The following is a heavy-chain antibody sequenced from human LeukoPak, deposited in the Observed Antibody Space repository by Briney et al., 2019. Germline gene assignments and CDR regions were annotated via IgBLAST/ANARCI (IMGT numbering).Heavy chain of an antibody. CDR3: ARESNPSGYYYYYMDV. CDR1: GGSISSRSYY. V-gene: IGHV4-39*07. D-gene: IGHD4-11*01. J-gene: IGHJ6*03. CDR2: FYYSGST. Sequence: PSETLSLTCTVSGGSISSRSYYWGWIRQPPGKGLEWIGSFYYSGSTNYNPSLKSRVTISVDTSKNQFSLKLSSVTTADTAVYYCARESNPSGYYYYYMDVWGKGTTVTVSS.